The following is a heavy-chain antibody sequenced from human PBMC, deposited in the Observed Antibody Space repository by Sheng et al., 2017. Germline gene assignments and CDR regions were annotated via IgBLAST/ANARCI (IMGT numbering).Heavy chain of an antibody. J-gene: IGHJ6*03. CDR3: ARSGYSSSWSHYYYYYMDV. CDR1: GGTFSSYA. V-gene: IGHV1-69*05. CDR2: IIPIFGTA. Sequence: QVQLVQSGAEVKKPGSSVKVSCKASGGTFSSYAISWVRQAPGQGLEWMGGIIPIFGTANYAQKFQGRVTITTDESTSTAYMELSSLRSEDTAVYYCARSGYSSSWSHYYYYYMDVWGKGTTVTVSS. D-gene: IGHD6-13*01.